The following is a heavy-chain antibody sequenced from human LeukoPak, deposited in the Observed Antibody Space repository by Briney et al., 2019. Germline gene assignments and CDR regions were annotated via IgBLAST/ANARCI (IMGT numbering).Heavy chain of an antibody. D-gene: IGHD1-26*01. CDR2: IYYSGST. J-gene: IGHJ4*02. V-gene: IGHV4-59*08. Sequence: SETLSLTCTVSGGSISSYYWSWIRQPPGKGLEWIGYIYYSGSTNYNPSLKSRVTISVDTSKNQFSLKLSSVTAADTAVYYCARPHSPRTKWELCYWGQGTLVTVSS. CDR1: GGSISSYY. CDR3: ARPHSPRTKWELCY.